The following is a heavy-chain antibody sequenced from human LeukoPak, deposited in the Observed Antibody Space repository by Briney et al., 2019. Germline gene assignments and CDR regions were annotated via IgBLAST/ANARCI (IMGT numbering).Heavy chain of an antibody. CDR2: ISYDGSNK. V-gene: IGHV3-30*04. CDR1: GFTFSSYA. CDR3: ARDASYGSGSFVTY. Sequence: GASLRLSCAASGFTFSSYAMHWVRQAPGKGLEWVAVISYDGSNKYYADSVKGRFTISRDNSKNTLYLQMNSLRAEDTAVYYCARDASYGSGSFVTYWGQGTLVTVSS. D-gene: IGHD3-10*01. J-gene: IGHJ4*02.